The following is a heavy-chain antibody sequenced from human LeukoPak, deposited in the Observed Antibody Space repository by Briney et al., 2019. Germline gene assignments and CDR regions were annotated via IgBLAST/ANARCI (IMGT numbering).Heavy chain of an antibody. CDR1: GGSISSGDYY. D-gene: IGHD3-10*01. CDR3: ARKVESGWFDP. Sequence: PSQTLSLTCTVSGGSISSGDYYWSWIRQPAGKGLEWIGRTYISGSTNYNPSLKSRVTMSVDMSKNQFSLKLSSVTAADTAVYYCARKVESGWFDPWGQGTLVTVPS. V-gene: IGHV4-61*02. J-gene: IGHJ5*02. CDR2: TYISGST.